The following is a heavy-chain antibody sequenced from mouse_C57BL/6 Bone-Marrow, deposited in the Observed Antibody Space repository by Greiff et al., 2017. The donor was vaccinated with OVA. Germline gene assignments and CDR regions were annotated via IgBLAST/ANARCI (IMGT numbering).Heavy chain of an antibody. J-gene: IGHJ2*01. Sequence: QVQLQQSGPELVRPGASVKISCKAPGYTFTRHWMQWVRQRPGQGLEWIGEIFPGSGSTYYNEKFKGKATLTVDTSSSTAYMQLSSLTSEDSAVYFCALTPTVPYYFDYWGQGTTLTVSS. CDR2: IFPGSGST. CDR3: ALTPTVPYYFDY. D-gene: IGHD1-1*01. CDR1: GYTFTRHW. V-gene: IGHV1-56*01.